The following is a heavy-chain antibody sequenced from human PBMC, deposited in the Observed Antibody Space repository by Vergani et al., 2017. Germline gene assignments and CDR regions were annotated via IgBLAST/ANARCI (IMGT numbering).Heavy chain of an antibody. CDR1: GYTFTAFY. D-gene: IGHD3-10*01. Sequence: QMQLVQSGAEVKKTGSSVKVSCKTSGYTFTAFYLHWLRQAPGQGFEWMGCINPNTGGTKYAEKYQGRVTMSRDKSLSTVYMDLSSLRSDDTAMYFCARILRVVRGVNINWFDPWGQGTQIIVSS. CDR2: INPNTGGT. J-gene: IGHJ5*02. CDR3: ARILRVVRGVNINWFDP. V-gene: IGHV1-2*02.